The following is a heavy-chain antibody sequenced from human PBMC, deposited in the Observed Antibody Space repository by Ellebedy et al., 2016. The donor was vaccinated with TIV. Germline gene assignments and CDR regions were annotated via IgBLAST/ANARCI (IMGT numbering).Heavy chain of an antibody. Sequence: SETLSLXXTVSGGSISSYYWSWIRQPPGKGLEWIGYIYHSGSTYYNPSLKSRVTISVDRSKNQFSLKLSSVTAADTAVYYCARRGDYSYALDYWGQGTLVTVSS. J-gene: IGHJ4*02. V-gene: IGHV4-59*12. CDR3: ARRGDYSYALDY. CDR1: GGSISSYY. CDR2: IYHSGST. D-gene: IGHD5-18*01.